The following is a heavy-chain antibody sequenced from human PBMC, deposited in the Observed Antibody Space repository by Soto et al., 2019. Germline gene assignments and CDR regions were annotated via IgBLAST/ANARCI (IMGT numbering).Heavy chain of an antibody. D-gene: IGHD6-25*01. CDR2: INPNSGGT. Sequence: ASVKVSCKASGYTFTGYYMHWVRQAPGQGLEWMGWINPNSGGTNYAQKFQGWVTMTRDTSVSTAYVELSRLKSDDTAVYYCAREGALRGSGAFDIWGLGTMVTVSS. V-gene: IGHV1-2*04. J-gene: IGHJ3*02. CDR3: AREGALRGSGAFDI. CDR1: GYTFTGYY.